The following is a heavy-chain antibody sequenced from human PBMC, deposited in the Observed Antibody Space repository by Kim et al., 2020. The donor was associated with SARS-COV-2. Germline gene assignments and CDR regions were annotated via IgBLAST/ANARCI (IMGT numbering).Heavy chain of an antibody. Sequence: ASVKVSCKVSGYTLTELSMHWVRQAPGKGLEWMGGFDPEDGETIYAQKFQGRVTMTEDTSTDTAYMELSSLRSEDTAVYYCATTLLHPETRVFDYWGQGTLVTVSS. D-gene: IGHD1-1*01. CDR1: GYTLTELS. CDR2: FDPEDGET. CDR3: ATTLLHPETRVFDY. J-gene: IGHJ4*02. V-gene: IGHV1-24*01.